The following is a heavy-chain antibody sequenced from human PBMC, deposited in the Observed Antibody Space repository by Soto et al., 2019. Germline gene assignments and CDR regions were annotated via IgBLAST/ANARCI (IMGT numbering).Heavy chain of an antibody. D-gene: IGHD6-19*01. CDR1: GSTFTSYG. V-gene: IGHV1-18*01. Sequence: ASVKISCKASGSTFTSYGFSWVRQAPGQGLEWMGWISAYNGNTNYAQKLQGRVTMTTDTSTSTAYMELRSLRSDDTAVYYCARLFSSGWLYYYYYGMDVWGQGTTVTVSS. CDR3: ARLFSSGWLYYYYYGMDV. J-gene: IGHJ6*02. CDR2: ISAYNGNT.